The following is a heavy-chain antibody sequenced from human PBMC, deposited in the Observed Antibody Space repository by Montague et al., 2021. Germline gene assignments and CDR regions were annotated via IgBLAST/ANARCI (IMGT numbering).Heavy chain of an antibody. Sequence: SLRLSCAASGFTFSRYAMHWVRQAPGKGLEWVAVISTDGSYRSCAGALKGRCSISRDNSKDTLYLEMNSLGPEDTGVFYCAKEGGPHRPFDYWGRGTLVIVSS. D-gene: IGHD3-16*01. J-gene: IGHJ4*02. CDR2: ISTDGSYR. CDR1: GFTFSRYA. CDR3: AKEGGPHRPFDY. V-gene: IGHV3-30*18.